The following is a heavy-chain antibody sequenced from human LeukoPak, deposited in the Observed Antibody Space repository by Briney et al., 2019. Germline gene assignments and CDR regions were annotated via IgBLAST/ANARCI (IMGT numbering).Heavy chain of an antibody. CDR2: ISYSGSS. V-gene: IGHV4-39*01. D-gene: IGHD3-22*01. Sequence: PSETLSLTCTVSGGSISSRSSYWGCIRQPPGKGLEWIGSISYSGSSYYNPSLKSRVTISVDTSKNQFSLKLSSVTAADTAVYYCARSRDSSGYSSYAFDIWGQGTLVTVS. CDR3: ARSRDSSGYSSYAFDI. CDR1: GGSISSRSSY. J-gene: IGHJ3*02.